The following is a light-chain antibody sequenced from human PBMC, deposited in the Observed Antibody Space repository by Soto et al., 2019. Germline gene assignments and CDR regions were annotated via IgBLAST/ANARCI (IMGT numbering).Light chain of an antibody. V-gene: IGLV1-51*02. CDR1: SSNTGNNY. Sequence: QSVLTQPPSVSAAPGQKVTISCSGSSSNTGNNYVSWYQQLPGTAPKLLIYENDKRPSGIPDRFSGSKSGRSATLGITGLQTGDEADYYCATWDSSLSAGLFGTGTKVTVL. J-gene: IGLJ1*01. CDR2: END. CDR3: ATWDSSLSAGL.